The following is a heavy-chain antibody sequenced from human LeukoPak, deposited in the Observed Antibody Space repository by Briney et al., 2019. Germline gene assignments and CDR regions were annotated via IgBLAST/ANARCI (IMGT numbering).Heavy chain of an antibody. CDR1: GFSFSTYS. D-gene: IGHD3-22*01. Sequence: GGSLRLSCAASGFSFSTYSMNWGRQAPGKGPEWVSSISSSSGDIYYGDSVKGRFTISRDNAKNSLYLQMSSLRVEDTAVYFCTVDTDYFEGLGFPRPALNDYWGQGTLVTVSS. CDR3: TVDTDYFEGLGFPRPALNDY. J-gene: IGHJ4*02. CDR2: ISSSSGDI. V-gene: IGHV3-21*01.